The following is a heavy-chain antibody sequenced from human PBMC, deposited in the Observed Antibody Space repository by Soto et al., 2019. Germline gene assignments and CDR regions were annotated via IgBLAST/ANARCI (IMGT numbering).Heavy chain of an antibody. Sequence: EVQLLESGGGLVQPGGSLRLSCAASGFTFSSYAMSWARQAPGKGLEWVSAISGSGGSTYYADSVKGRFTSSRDNSKNTLYLQMNSLRAEDTAVYYCAKAPLPTTVSSEVYFDYWGQGTLVTVSS. J-gene: IGHJ4*02. CDR2: ISGSGGST. CDR3: AKAPLPTTVSSEVYFDY. V-gene: IGHV3-23*01. CDR1: GFTFSSYA. D-gene: IGHD4-17*01.